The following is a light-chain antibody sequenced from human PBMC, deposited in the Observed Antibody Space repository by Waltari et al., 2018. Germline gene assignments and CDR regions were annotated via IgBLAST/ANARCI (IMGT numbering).Light chain of an antibody. CDR2: GAS. CDR3: QLYVRLPAT. V-gene: IGKV3-20*01. Sequence: EIVLTQSPGSLSSSQGASVILSCRASQSVSRALAWYQQKPGQAPRLLIFGASNRATGIPDRFSGSGSETDFSLTISRLEPEDFAVYYCQLYVRLPATFGRGTKVEIK. CDR1: QSVSRA. J-gene: IGKJ1*01.